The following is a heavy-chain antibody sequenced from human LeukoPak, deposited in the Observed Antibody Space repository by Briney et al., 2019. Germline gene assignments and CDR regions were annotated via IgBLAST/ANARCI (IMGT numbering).Heavy chain of an antibody. D-gene: IGHD3-9*01. CDR1: GYWFTNYW. CDR2: IYPGDSDT. CDR3: ARRDIFTEKRHDAFDI. Sequence: GESLKISCKGSGYWFTNYWIGWVRQMPRKRLEWMGIIYPGDSDTRYSPSLQGHATISADTSISPAYLQWSRLKASDTAMYYRARRDIFTEKRHDAFDIWGQGTMVTVSS. J-gene: IGHJ3*02. V-gene: IGHV5-51*01.